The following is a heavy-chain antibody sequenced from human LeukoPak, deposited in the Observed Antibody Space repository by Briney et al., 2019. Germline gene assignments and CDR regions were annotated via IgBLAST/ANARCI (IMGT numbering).Heavy chain of an antibody. CDR2: IYYSGST. D-gene: IGHD2-2*01. V-gene: IGHV4-39*01. CDR3: AGIVGYCSSTSCYAPVDY. Sequence: PSETLSLTCTVSGGSISSSSYYWGRIRQPPGKGLEWIGSIYYSGSTYYNPSLKSRVTISVDTSKNQFSLKLSSVTAADTAVYYCAGIVGYCSSTSCYAPVDYWGQGTLVTVSS. CDR1: GGSISSSSYY. J-gene: IGHJ4*02.